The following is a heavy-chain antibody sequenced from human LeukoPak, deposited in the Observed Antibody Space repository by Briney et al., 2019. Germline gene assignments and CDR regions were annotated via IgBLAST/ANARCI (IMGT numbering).Heavy chain of an antibody. J-gene: IGHJ4*02. D-gene: IGHD3-10*01. V-gene: IGHV1-2*02. CDR2: MKPSTGAT. CDR3: ARDYYGSGSYSRDY. Sequence: GASVKVSCKPSGYTFTGYDIHWVRQAPGEGLQWMGWMKPSTGATNYAQEFQGRVTMTRDTSVGTAHMELSRLTPDDTALYYCARDYYGSGSYSRDYWGQGTQVTVSS. CDR1: GYTFTGYD.